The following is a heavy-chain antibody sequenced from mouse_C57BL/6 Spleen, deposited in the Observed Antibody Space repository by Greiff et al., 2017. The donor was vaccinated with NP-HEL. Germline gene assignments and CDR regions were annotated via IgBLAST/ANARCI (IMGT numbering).Heavy chain of an antibody. CDR1: GFTFSDYG. CDR2: ISSGSSTI. V-gene: IGHV5-17*01. CDR3: AKPAWFAY. J-gene: IGHJ3*01. Sequence: DVKLVESGGGLVKPGGSLKLSCAASGFTFSDYGMHWVRQAPEKGLEWVAYISSGSSTIYYADTVKGRFTISRDNAKNTLFLQMTSLRSEDTAMYYCAKPAWFAYWGQGTLVTVSA.